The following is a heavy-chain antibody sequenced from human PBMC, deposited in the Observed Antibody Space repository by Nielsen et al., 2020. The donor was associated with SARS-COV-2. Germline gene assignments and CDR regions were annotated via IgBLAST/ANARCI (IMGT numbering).Heavy chain of an antibody. V-gene: IGHV1-3*01. CDR1: RYSFASYS. CDR2: INAGNGNT. CDR3: ARITPSSGWDY. D-gene: IGHD6-19*01. Sequence: ASVKVSCKASRYSFASYSMHWVRQAPGQRLEWMGWINAGNGNTRYSQKFQSRVTMTRDTSANTAYMELSSLSSEDTAVYYCARITPSSGWDYWGQGTLVTVSS. J-gene: IGHJ4*02.